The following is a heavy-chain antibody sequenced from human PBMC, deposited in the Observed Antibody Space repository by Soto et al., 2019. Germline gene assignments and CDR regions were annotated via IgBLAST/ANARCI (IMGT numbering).Heavy chain of an antibody. CDR3: ARLVVVAPVANA. V-gene: IGHV4-39*02. CDR1: GGSISYNSYY. D-gene: IGHD2-2*01. CDR2: IFYTGTT. Sequence: SETLSLTCSVSGGSISYNSYYWGWIRQPPGKGLEWVGGIFYTGTTYYSPSLKDRVTTSVDTSKNSFSLNLTSVTAADTAVYFCARLVVVAPVANAWGQGTLVTVSS. J-gene: IGHJ5*02.